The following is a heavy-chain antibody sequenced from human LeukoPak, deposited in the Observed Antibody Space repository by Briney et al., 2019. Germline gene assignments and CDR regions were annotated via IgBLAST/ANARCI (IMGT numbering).Heavy chain of an antibody. Sequence: SQTLSLTRTVSGGSISSGDYYWSWIRQPPGKGLEWIGYIYYSGSTYYNPSLKSRVTISVDTSKNQFSLKLSSVTAADTAVYYCAREGGYHNWFDPWGQGTLVTVSS. J-gene: IGHJ5*02. CDR3: AREGGYHNWFDP. D-gene: IGHD1-26*01. CDR1: GGSISSGDYY. V-gene: IGHV4-30-4*08. CDR2: IYYSGST.